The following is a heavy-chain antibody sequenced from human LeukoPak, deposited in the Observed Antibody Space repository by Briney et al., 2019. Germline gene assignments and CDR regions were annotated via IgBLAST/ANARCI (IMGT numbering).Heavy chain of an antibody. J-gene: IGHJ4*02. Sequence: PSETLSLTCTVSGGSVSSGSYYWSWIRQPPGKGLEWIGYIYYSGSTNYNPSLKSRVTISVDTSKNQFSLKLSSVTAADTAVYYCARAYSSSSSAFDYWGQGTLVTVSS. V-gene: IGHV4-61*01. D-gene: IGHD6-6*01. CDR1: GGSVSSGSYY. CDR3: ARAYSSSSSAFDY. CDR2: IYYSGST.